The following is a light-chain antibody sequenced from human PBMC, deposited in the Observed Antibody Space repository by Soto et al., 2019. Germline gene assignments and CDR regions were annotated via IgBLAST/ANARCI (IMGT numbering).Light chain of an antibody. CDR2: DVS. Sequence: QSALTQPASVSGSPGQSITISCTGTSSDVGGYNYVSWYQQHPGKAPKLMIYDVSNRPSGVSNRFSGSKSGNTASLTISGLQAEDEAVYYCSSYTSSSDVFGTGTKLTVL. CDR3: SSYTSSSDV. J-gene: IGLJ1*01. V-gene: IGLV2-14*01. CDR1: SSDVGGYNY.